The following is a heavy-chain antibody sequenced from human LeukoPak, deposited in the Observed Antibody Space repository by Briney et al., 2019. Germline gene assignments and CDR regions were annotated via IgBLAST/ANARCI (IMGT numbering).Heavy chain of an antibody. D-gene: IGHD3-10*02. CDR3: AELGITMIGGV. CDR2: IRYDGSIK. J-gene: IGHJ6*04. Sequence: PGGSLRLSCAASGFTFSSYGMHWVRQAPGKGLEWVAFIRYDGSIKYYADSVKGRFTISRDNAKNSLYLRMNSLRAEDTAVYYCAELGITMIGGVWGKGTTVTISS. V-gene: IGHV3-30*02. CDR1: GFTFSSYG.